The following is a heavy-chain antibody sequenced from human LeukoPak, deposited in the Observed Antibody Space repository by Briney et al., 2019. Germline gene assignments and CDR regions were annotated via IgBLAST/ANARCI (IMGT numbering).Heavy chain of an antibody. CDR2: IWYDGSNK. Sequence: SGGSLRLSCAASGFTFSSYGIHWVRQAPGKGLEWVAFIWYDGSNKYYADSVKGRFTISRDNSKNTLYLQMNSLRAEDTAVYYCARARTTRGFDYWGQGTLVTVSS. J-gene: IGHJ4*02. D-gene: IGHD4-17*01. CDR3: ARARTTRGFDY. CDR1: GFTFSSYG. V-gene: IGHV3-33*01.